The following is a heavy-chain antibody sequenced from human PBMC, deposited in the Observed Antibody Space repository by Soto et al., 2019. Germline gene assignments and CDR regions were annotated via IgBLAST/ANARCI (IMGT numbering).Heavy chain of an antibody. J-gene: IGHJ4*02. CDR3: ARGPPCY. V-gene: IGHV4-30-2*01. Sequence: QLQLQESGSGLVKPSQTLSLTCAVSGGSISSGGYSWSWIRQPPGKGLEWIGYICHSGRTYYNPSLRSRVTIAVARSKNQFSLELSSVTAADTAVYDCARGPPCYWGQGTLSTVSS. CDR2: ICHSGRT. CDR1: GGSISSGGYS.